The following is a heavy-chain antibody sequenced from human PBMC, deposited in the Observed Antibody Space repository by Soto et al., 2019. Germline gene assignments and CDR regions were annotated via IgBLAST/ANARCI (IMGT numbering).Heavy chain of an antibody. CDR1: GYTFTSYD. CDR3: ARGIEAAGTTFYYDYMDV. D-gene: IGHD6-13*01. J-gene: IGHJ6*03. Sequence: QVQLVQSGAEVKKPGASVKVSCKASGYTFTSYDINWVRQATGQGLEWMGWMNPNSGNTGYAQKFQGRVTMTRNTSISTAYMELSSLRSEDTAVYYCARGIEAAGTTFYYDYMDVWGKGTTVTVSS. CDR2: MNPNSGNT. V-gene: IGHV1-8*01.